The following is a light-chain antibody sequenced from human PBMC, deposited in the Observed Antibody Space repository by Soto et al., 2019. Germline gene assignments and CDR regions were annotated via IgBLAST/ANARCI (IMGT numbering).Light chain of an antibody. J-gene: IGKJ2*01. CDR1: QSISTY. CDR2: AAS. CDR3: QQSYSTPYT. V-gene: IGKV1-39*01. Sequence: DIQVTQSPSSLSASVVYRVTISCRASQSISTYLNWYQHKPGKAPKLLIHAASSLRSGVPSRFSGSGSGTDFTLTISSLQPEDFATYYCQQSYSTPYTFGQGTKVDIK.